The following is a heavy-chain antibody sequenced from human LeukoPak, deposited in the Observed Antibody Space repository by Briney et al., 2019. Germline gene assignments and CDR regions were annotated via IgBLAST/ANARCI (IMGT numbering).Heavy chain of an antibody. Sequence: SETLSLTCAVYGGSFSGYYWSWIRQPPGKGLEWIGEINHSGSTNYNPSLKSRVTISVDTSKSQFSLKLSSVTAADTAVYYCAREFHCSGGSCSHDAFDIWGQGTMVTVSS. CDR1: GGSFSGYY. D-gene: IGHD2-15*01. V-gene: IGHV4-34*01. CDR2: INHSGST. CDR3: AREFHCSGGSCSHDAFDI. J-gene: IGHJ3*02.